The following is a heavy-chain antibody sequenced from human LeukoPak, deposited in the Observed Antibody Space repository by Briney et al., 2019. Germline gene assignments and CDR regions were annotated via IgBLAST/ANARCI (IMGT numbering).Heavy chain of an antibody. V-gene: IGHV3-23*01. CDR3: AKSLGAFGRFDY. D-gene: IGHD3-16*01. J-gene: IGHJ4*02. Sequence: GGSLRLSCAASGFTFSTYGMSWVRQAPGKGLEWVSTLSGSGGSTYYADFVKGRFTISRDNSKNTLSLQMNSLRAEDTAVYYCAKSLGAFGRFDYWGQGTLVTVSS. CDR1: GFTFSTYG. CDR2: LSGSGGST.